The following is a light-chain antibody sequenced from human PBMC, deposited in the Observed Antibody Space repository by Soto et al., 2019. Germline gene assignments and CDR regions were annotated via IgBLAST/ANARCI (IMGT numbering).Light chain of an antibody. Sequence: ETVMTQSPVTLSVSPGERATLSCRASQSVAINLAWYQQRPGQAPRLLIYGASTRDTGIPARFSGSGSGTEFTLTISSLQSEDFAVYYCQQYNTWPPYTFGQGTKLEIK. CDR3: QQYNTWPPYT. CDR2: GAS. V-gene: IGKV3-15*01. CDR1: QSVAIN. J-gene: IGKJ2*01.